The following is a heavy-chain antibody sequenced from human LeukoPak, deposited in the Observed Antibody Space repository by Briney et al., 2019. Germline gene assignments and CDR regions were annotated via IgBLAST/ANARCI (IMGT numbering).Heavy chain of an antibody. CDR1: GGSISSYY. D-gene: IGHD6-13*01. CDR3: ARVAAAGSVQFDY. V-gene: IGHV4-59*01. Sequence: SETLSLTCTVSGGSISSYYWSWIRQPPGKGPEWIGYIYYSGSTNYNPSLKSRVTISVDTSKNQFSLKLSSVTAADTAVYYCARVAAAGSVQFDYWGQGTLVTVSS. CDR2: IYYSGST. J-gene: IGHJ4*02.